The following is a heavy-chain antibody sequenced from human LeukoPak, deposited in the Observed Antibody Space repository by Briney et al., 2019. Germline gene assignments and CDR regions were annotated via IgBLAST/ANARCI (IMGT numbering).Heavy chain of an antibody. CDR1: GFTFGSYS. Sequence: GGSLRLSCAASGFTFGSYSMNWVRQAPGKGLEWVSYISSSSNTIYYADSVKGRFTISRDNAKNSLFLQMNSLRDEDTSVYYCARAVTVMTRGGLVFDYWGQGTLVTVSS. CDR3: ARAVTVMTRGGLVFDY. D-gene: IGHD4-23*01. CDR2: ISSSSNTI. J-gene: IGHJ4*02. V-gene: IGHV3-48*02.